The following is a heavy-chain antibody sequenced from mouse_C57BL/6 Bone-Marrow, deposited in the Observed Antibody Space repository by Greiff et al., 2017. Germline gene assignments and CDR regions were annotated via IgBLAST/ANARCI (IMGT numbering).Heavy chain of an antibody. J-gene: IGHJ2*01. Sequence: VHVKQSGAELVRPGASVKLSCTASGFNIKDDYMHWVKQRPEQGLEWIGWIDPENGDTEYASKFQGKATITADTSSNTAYLQLSSLTSEDTAVYYCTTTTTVVGGGYWGQDTTLTVSS. CDR1: GFNIKDDY. V-gene: IGHV14-4*01. CDR3: TTTTTVVGGGY. CDR2: IDPENGDT. D-gene: IGHD1-1*01.